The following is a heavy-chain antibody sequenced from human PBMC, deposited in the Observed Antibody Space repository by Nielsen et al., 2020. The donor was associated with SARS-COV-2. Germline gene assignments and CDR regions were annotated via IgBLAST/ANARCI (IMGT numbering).Heavy chain of an antibody. Sequence: GESLKISCAASGFTFSTYAMHWVRQAPGKGLEWVAVISYDDSDLYYANSVKGRFTISRDNSKNTLYLQMNSLRAEDTAVYYCARDFIVGATTDYFDYWGQGTLVTVSS. J-gene: IGHJ4*02. V-gene: IGHV3-30*04. D-gene: IGHD1-26*01. CDR2: ISYDDSDL. CDR1: GFTFSTYA. CDR3: ARDFIVGATTDYFDY.